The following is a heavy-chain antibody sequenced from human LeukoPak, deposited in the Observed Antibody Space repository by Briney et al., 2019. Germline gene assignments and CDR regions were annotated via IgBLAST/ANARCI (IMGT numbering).Heavy chain of an antibody. Sequence: PGGSLRLSCVVSGFTFSTYEMNWVRQAPGKGLEWVANIKHDGSEDYYLDSVKGRFTISRDNAKSSMWLQTNSLRDEDTAVYYCAKDRMITFGGVIPEFDYWGQGTLVTVSS. J-gene: IGHJ4*02. V-gene: IGHV3-7*01. CDR1: GFTFSTYE. D-gene: IGHD3-16*02. CDR3: AKDRMITFGGVIPEFDY. CDR2: IKHDGSED.